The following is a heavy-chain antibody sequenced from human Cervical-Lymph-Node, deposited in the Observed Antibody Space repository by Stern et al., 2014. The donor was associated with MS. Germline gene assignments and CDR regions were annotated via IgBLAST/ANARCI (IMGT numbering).Heavy chain of an antibody. Sequence: EVQLVESGGGLVQPGGSLRVSCVASGFTFCNYAMTWVRQAPGKVLQWVSAMSANSNSSYYADSVQGRFTISRDNSNTILYLQMNSLRADDTAVYYFATGGISDSWGQGTLVTVSS. CDR2: MSANSNSS. J-gene: IGHJ4*02. CDR1: GFTFCNYA. D-gene: IGHD3-16*01. V-gene: IGHV3-23*04. CDR3: ATGGISDS.